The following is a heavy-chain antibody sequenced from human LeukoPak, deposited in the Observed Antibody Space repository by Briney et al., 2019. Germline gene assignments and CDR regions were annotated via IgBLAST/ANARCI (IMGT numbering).Heavy chain of an antibody. CDR1: GFTFSNAW. J-gene: IGHJ2*01. Sequence: GGSLRLSCAASGFTFSNAWMSWVRQAPGKGLEWVGRIKSKTNGGTTDYAAPVKGRFTISRDDSKNTLYLQMNSLKTEDTAVYYCTRDLRSQTYFDLWGRGTLVTVSS. D-gene: IGHD4-17*01. CDR2: IKSKTNGGTT. V-gene: IGHV3-15*01. CDR3: TRDLRSQTYFDL.